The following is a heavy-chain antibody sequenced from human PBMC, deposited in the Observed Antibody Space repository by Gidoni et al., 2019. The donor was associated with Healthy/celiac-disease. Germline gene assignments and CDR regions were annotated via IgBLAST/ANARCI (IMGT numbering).Heavy chain of an antibody. CDR2: IIPTLGIA. Sequence: QVQPVHSGAEVKQPLSSVKFSCTASRCTFSRYAISWGGQAPGQGLEWKGRIIPTLGIANYAKKFQGRVTITADKATSTAYMELSSLRSEDTAVYYCARGAVGYCSGGSCYSGEYFQHWGQGTLVTVSS. D-gene: IGHD2-15*01. J-gene: IGHJ1*01. CDR1: RCTFSRYA. CDR3: ARGAVGYCSGGSCYSGEYFQH. V-gene: IGHV1-69*04.